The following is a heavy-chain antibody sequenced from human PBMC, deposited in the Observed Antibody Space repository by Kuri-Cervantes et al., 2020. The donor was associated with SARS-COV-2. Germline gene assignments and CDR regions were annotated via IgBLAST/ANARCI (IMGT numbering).Heavy chain of an antibody. CDR3: ARLSIAVAGIPFDY. CDR2: FDPEDGET. D-gene: IGHD6-19*01. V-gene: IGHV1-24*01. CDR1: GYTLTELS. Sequence: ASVKVSCKVSGYTLTELSMHWVRQAPGKGLEWMGGFDPEDGETIYAQKFQGRVTMTGDTSISTAYMELSRLRSDDTAVYYCARLSIAVAGIPFDYWGQGTLVTVSS. J-gene: IGHJ4*02.